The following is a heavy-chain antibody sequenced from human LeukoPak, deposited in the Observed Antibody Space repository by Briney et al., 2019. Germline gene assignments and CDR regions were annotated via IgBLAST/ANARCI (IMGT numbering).Heavy chain of an antibody. V-gene: IGHV4-39*07. D-gene: IGHD6-13*01. CDR1: GGSITSSDYW. J-gene: IGHJ4*02. CDR2: IYYSGST. CDR3: ARRSSSWYYFED. Sequence: SETLSLTCTVSGGSITSSDYWWAWIRLPPGRGLEWIGSIYYSGSTYYNPPLKSRATISVDTSKNQFSLKLSSVTAADAAVYFCARRSSSWYYFEDWGQGILVTVSS.